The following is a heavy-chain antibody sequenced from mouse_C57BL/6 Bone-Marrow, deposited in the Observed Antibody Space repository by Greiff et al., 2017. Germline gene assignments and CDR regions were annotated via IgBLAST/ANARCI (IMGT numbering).Heavy chain of an antibody. D-gene: IGHD1-1*01. Sequence: EVKLQESGPELVKPGASVKISCKASGYSFTDYNMNWVKQSNGKSLEWIGVINPNYGTTSYNQKFKGKATLTVDQSSSTAYMQLNSLTSEDSAVYYCARSGYYGSSPYYFDDWGQGTTLTVSS. CDR2: INPNYGTT. CDR3: ARSGYYGSSPYYFDD. V-gene: IGHV1-39*01. J-gene: IGHJ2*01. CDR1: GYSFTDYN.